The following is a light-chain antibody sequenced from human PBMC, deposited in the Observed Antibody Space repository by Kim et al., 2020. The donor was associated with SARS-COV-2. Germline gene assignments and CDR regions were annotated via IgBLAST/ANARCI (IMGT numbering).Light chain of an antibody. Sequence: EIVLTQSPGTLSLSPGERATLSCRASQSVGNNYLAWYQQKPGQAPRLLIYGASSRATGIPDRFSGSGSGTDFTLTISRLEPEDFAVYYCQQYGSSPRTFGQGTKVDIK. J-gene: IGKJ1*01. CDR1: QSVGNNY. CDR3: QQYGSSPRT. CDR2: GAS. V-gene: IGKV3-20*01.